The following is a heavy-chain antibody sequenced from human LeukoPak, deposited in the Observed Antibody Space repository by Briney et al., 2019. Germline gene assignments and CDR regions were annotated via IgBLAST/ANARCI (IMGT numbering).Heavy chain of an antibody. D-gene: IGHD3-22*01. Sequence: GGSLRLSCAASGFTFSSYGMHWVRQAPGKGLEWVAVISYDGSNKYYADSVKGRFTISRDNSKNTLYLQMNSLRAEDTAVYYCAKVVARSGYFDYWGQGTLVTVSS. J-gene: IGHJ4*02. CDR3: AKVVARSGYFDY. CDR2: ISYDGSNK. V-gene: IGHV3-30*18. CDR1: GFTFSSYG.